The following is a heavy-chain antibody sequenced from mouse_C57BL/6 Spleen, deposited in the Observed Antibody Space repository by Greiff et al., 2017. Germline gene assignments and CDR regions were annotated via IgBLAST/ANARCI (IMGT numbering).Heavy chain of an antibody. CDR3: ARSSRSYWYFDV. CDR1: GYAFSSSW. CDR2: IYPGDGDT. Sequence: QVQLQQSGPELVKPGASVKISCKASGYAFSSSWMNWVKQRPGKGLEWIGRIYPGDGDTNYNGKFKGKATLTADKSSSTAYMQLSSLTSEDSAVXFCARSSRSYWYFDVWGTGTTVTVSS. J-gene: IGHJ1*03. V-gene: IGHV1-82*01.